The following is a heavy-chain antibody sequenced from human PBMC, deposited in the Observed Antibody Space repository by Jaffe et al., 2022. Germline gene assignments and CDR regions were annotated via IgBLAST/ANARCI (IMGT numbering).Heavy chain of an antibody. CDR1: GGSISSSNW. Sequence: QVQLQESGPGLVEPSGPLSLTCIVSGGSISSSNWWSWIRQPPGKGLEWIGEIYHTGSTNYNPSLKSRVTILVDKSKNQFSLRLTSVTAADTAVYFCAIWSRNARGRPDAFNIWGQGTLVTVSS. J-gene: IGHJ3*02. CDR3: AIWSRNARGRPDAFNI. D-gene: IGHD1-26*01. V-gene: IGHV4-4*02. CDR2: IYHTGST.